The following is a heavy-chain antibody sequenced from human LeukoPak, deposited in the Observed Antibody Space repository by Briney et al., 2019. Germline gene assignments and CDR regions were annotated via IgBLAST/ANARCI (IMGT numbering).Heavy chain of an antibody. D-gene: IGHD2-2*01. J-gene: IGHJ4*02. CDR3: TVHWGYCSSTSCNGFDY. V-gene: IGHV3-15*01. Sequence: GGSLRLSCAASGFTFSNAWMSWVRQAPAMGLEWVGRIKSKTDGGTTDYAAPVKGRFTLSGDDSKNTLYLQMNSLKTEDTAVYYCTVHWGYCSSTSCNGFDYWGQGTLSPSPQ. CDR1: GFTFSNAW. CDR2: IKSKTDGGTT.